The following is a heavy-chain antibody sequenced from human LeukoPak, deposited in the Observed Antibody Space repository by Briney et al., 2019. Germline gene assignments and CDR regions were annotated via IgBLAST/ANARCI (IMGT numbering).Heavy chain of an antibody. Sequence: GGSLRLSCAASGFTFSSYSMNWVRQAPGKGLEWVSYISSSSSTIYYADSVKGRFTISRDNSKNTLYLQMNSLRAEDTAVYYCAKESTHYIIAVAGDDYFDYWGQGTLVTVSS. V-gene: IGHV3-48*01. J-gene: IGHJ4*02. D-gene: IGHD6-19*01. CDR1: GFTFSSYS. CDR3: AKESTHYIIAVAGDDYFDY. CDR2: ISSSSSTI.